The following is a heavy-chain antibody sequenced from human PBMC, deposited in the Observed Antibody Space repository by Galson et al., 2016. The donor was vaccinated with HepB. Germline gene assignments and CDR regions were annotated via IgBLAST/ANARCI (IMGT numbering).Heavy chain of an antibody. CDR1: GFTFSSYP. D-gene: IGHD2-15*01. J-gene: IGHJ4*02. CDR3: AKDGGYCGDATCYYRNS. Sequence: SLRLSCAASGFTFSSYPMHWVRQAPGKGLEWVSTITGSGGWIKYADSVKGRLITSRDNSKNTLYLQLNSLRAEDTAVYYCAKDGGYCGDATCYYRNSWGQGTLSPSPQ. CDR2: ITGSGGWI. V-gene: IGHV3-23*01.